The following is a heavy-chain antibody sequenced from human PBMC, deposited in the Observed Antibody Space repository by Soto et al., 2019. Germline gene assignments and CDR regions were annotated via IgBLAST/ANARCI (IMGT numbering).Heavy chain of an antibody. V-gene: IGHV3-23*01. J-gene: IGHJ6*02. CDR2: ISGSTSST. D-gene: IGHD2-8*01. Sequence: GGSLRLSCAASGFMFSRYAMSWVRQAPGKGLEWVSAISGSTSSTYYADSVKGRFTISRDNSKNTLYLQMNSLRAEDTALYYCAKARYCTNGVCYRYYYYGMDVRGQGTTVTVSS. CDR1: GFMFSRYA. CDR3: AKARYCTNGVCYRYYYYGMDV.